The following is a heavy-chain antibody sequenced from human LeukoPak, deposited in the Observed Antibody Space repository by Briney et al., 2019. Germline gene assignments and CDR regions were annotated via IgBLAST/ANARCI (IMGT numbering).Heavy chain of an antibody. D-gene: IGHD3-10*01. CDR3: AKYIASGKSVFDY. CDR1: GFTFIMYD. J-gene: IGHJ4*02. V-gene: IGHV3-23*01. CDR2: ISGSGATT. Sequence: GGSLRLSCAASGFTFIMYDMTWVRQAPGKGLEWVSLISGSGATTYYADSVKGRFTISRDNSKNTLYLQMNSLRAEDTAVYYCAKYIASGKSVFDYWGQETLVTVSS.